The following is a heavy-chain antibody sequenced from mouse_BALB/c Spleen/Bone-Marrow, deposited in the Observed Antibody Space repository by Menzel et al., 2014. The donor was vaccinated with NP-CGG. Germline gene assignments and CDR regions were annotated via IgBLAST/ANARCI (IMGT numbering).Heavy chain of an antibody. CDR2: ISTGGTII. J-gene: IGHJ3*01. D-gene: IGHD2-2*01. CDR3: ARGIGYDAWFVY. V-gene: IGHV5-17*02. CDR1: GFTFSNFG. Sequence: DVKLVESGGGLVQPGGSRKLSCAASGFTFSNFGMHWVRQAPEKGLEWVAFISTGGTIIDYADTVKGRFTISRDNPKNTLFLQMTSLRSEDTAMYYCARGIGYDAWFVYWGQGTLVTVSA.